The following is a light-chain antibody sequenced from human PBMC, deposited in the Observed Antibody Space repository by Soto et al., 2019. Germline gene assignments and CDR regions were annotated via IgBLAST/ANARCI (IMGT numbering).Light chain of an antibody. CDR1: QSISSW. J-gene: IGKJ1*01. CDR2: HAS. V-gene: IGKV1-5*01. Sequence: DIQMTPSPSTPSASVGDRVPITCRASQSISSWLAWYQQKPGTAPKVLIYHASNLQSGVPSRFSGSGSGTEFTLTISSLQPDDFATYYCQQYNSYSFGQGTKVDIK. CDR3: QQYNSYS.